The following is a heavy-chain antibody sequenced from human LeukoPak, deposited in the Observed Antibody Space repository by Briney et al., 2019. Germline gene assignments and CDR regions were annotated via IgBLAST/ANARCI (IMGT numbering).Heavy chain of an antibody. CDR3: ARDRYCTGTTCYTADY. Sequence: QPGGSLRLSCTASGFTFSSYNMNWVRQAPGKGLEWISYITSSSSTIYYADSVKGRFIISRDNAKNSLYLQMNSLRAEDTAVYYCARDRYCTGTTCYTADYWGQGTLATVSS. J-gene: IGHJ4*02. V-gene: IGHV3-48*01. CDR2: ITSSSSTI. CDR1: GFTFSSYN. D-gene: IGHD2-2*02.